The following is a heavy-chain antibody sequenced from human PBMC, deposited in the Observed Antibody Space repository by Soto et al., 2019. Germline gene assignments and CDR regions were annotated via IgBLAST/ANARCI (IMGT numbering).Heavy chain of an antibody. V-gene: IGHV3-23*01. CDR2: ISGSGGST. Sequence: EVQLLESGGGLVQPGGSLRLSCAASGFTFSSYAMSWVRQAPGKGLEWVSAISGSGGSTYYADSVKGRFTISRDNSKNTLYLHMNSLRAEDTAVYYCAKDRYCSCGSCYSEWAFDIWAKGQWSPSLQ. CDR3: AKDRYCSCGSCYSEWAFDI. J-gene: IGHJ3*02. D-gene: IGHD2-15*01. CDR1: GFTFSSYA.